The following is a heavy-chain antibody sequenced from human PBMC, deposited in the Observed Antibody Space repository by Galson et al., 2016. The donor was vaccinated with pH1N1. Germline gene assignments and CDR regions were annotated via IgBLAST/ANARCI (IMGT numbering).Heavy chain of an antibody. J-gene: IGHJ4*02. Sequence: PALVKPTQTLTLTCTFSGFSLRTSGMCVSWIRQPPGKALEWLALIAWDDDKYYSTSLKTRLTISKDTSKNQVVLTMTNMDPVDTATYYCARLDYGDYSGYFEYWGQGTLVTVSS. CDR1: GFSLRTSGMC. V-gene: IGHV2-70*01. CDR3: ARLDYGDYSGYFEY. D-gene: IGHD4-17*01. CDR2: IAWDDDK.